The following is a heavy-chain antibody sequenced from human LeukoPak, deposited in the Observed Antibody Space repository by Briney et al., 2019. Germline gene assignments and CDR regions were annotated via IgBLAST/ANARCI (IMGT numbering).Heavy chain of an antibody. CDR1: GYSISSGYY. J-gene: IGHJ5*02. CDR2: IYHSGST. D-gene: IGHD6-6*01. CDR3: AAQIAARPPGWFDP. Sequence: SETLSLTCAVSGYSISSGYYWGWIRQPPGKGLEWNGSIYHSGSTYYNPSLKSRVTISVDTSKNQFSLKLSSVTAADTAVYYCAAQIAARPPGWFDPWGQGTLVTVSS. V-gene: IGHV4-38-2*01.